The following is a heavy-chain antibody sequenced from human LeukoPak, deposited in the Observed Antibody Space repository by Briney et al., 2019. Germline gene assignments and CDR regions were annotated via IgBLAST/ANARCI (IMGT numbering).Heavy chain of an antibody. V-gene: IGHV3-48*04. D-gene: IGHD1-26*01. CDR1: GFTFSSYS. CDR3: AVGSGSYYWSYFDY. CDR2: ISSSSTI. Sequence: PGGSLRLSCAASGFTFSSYSMNWVRQAPGKGLEWVSYISSSSTIYYADSVKGRFTIFRDNAKNSLYLQMNSLRAEDTALYYCAVGSGSYYWSYFDYWGQGTLVTVSS. J-gene: IGHJ4*02.